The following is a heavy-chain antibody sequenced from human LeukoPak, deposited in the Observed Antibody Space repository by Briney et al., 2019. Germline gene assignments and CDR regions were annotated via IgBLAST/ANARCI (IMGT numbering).Heavy chain of an antibody. J-gene: IGHJ4*02. CDR2: IVVGSGNT. CDR3: AAEGGTGGFDY. CDR1: GFTFSSSA. V-gene: IGHV1-58*02. D-gene: IGHD7-27*01. Sequence: SVKVSCKASGFTFSSSAMQWVRQARRQRLEWIGWIVVGSGNTNYAQKFQERVTITRDMSTSTAYMELSSLRSEDTAVYYCAAEGGTGGFDYWGQGTLVTVSS.